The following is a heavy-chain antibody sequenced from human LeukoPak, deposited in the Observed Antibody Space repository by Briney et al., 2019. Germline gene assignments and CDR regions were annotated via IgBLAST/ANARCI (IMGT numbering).Heavy chain of an antibody. V-gene: IGHV4-59*01. CDR1: SGSISSYY. Sequence: SETLSLTCTVSSGSISSYYWSWIRQPPGKGLEWIGYIHYSGSTNYNPSLKSRVSISVETSKNQFSLKLSSVTAADTAVYYCAGGYYYMDVWGKGTTVTISS. D-gene: IGHD3-16*01. CDR3: AGGYYYMDV. J-gene: IGHJ6*03. CDR2: IHYSGST.